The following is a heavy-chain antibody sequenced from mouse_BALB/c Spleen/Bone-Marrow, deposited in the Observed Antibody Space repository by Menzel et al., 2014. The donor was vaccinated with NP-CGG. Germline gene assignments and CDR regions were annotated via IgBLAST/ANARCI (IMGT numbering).Heavy chain of an antibody. V-gene: IGHV1-81*01. CDR3: VTDPYYGRQYYFDY. Sequence: QVQLQQSGPELVKPGASVKMSCKASGYTFTDYVISWVKQRTGQGLEWIGEIYPGSGSTYYNEKFKGKATLTAGKSSNTVYMQLISLTSEDSAVFFCVTDPYYGRQYYFDYWGQGTTLTVSS. J-gene: IGHJ2*01. CDR2: IYPGSGST. D-gene: IGHD1-1*02. CDR1: GYTFTDYV.